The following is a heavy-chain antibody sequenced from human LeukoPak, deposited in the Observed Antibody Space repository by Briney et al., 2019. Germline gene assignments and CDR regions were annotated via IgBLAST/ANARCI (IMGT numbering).Heavy chain of an antibody. J-gene: IGHJ4*02. Sequence: ASVKVSCKASGYTFTTYGISWGRQAPGHPLEWMGWISAYNGNTNYAQKLQGRVTMTTDTSTSTAYMELRSLRSDDTAVYFCARLRGYSGYDYPNYFDYWGQGTLVTVSS. CDR3: ARLRGYSGYDYPNYFDY. CDR1: GYTFTTYG. D-gene: IGHD5-12*01. CDR2: ISAYNGNT. V-gene: IGHV1-18*04.